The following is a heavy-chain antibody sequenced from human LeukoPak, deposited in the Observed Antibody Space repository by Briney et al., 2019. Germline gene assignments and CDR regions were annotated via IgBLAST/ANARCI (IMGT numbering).Heavy chain of an antibody. Sequence: GGSLRLSCSASGFTFSNYAMHWVRQAPGKGLEYVSAISSNGGRTYYADSVKGRFTISRDNSKNTLYLQMSSLRAEDMAVYYCVRQGYSSGYDYWGQGSLVTVSS. D-gene: IGHD6-19*01. CDR3: VRQGYSSGYDY. V-gene: IGHV3-64D*09. CDR1: GFTFSNYA. CDR2: ISSNGGRT. J-gene: IGHJ4*02.